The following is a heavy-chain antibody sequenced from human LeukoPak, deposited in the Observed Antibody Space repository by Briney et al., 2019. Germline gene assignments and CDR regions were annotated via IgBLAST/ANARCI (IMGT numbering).Heavy chain of an antibody. D-gene: IGHD3-22*01. J-gene: IGHJ4*02. Sequence: PGGSLRLSCAASGFTFSSYSMNWVRQAPGKGLEWVSYISSSSSTIYYADSVKGRFTISRDNAKNSLYLQMNSLRAEDTAVYYCARDDYYYDSSGYSAGEDYWGQGTLVTVSS. CDR1: GFTFSSYS. CDR3: ARDDYYYDSSGYSAGEDY. CDR2: ISSSSSTI. V-gene: IGHV3-48*04.